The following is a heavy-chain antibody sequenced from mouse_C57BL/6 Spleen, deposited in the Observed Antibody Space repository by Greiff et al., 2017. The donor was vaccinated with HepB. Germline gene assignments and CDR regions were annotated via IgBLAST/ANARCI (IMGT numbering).Heavy chain of an antibody. V-gene: IGHV5-17*01. Sequence: EVHLVESGGGLVKPGGSLKLSCAASGFTFSDYGMHWVRQAPEKGLEWVAYISSGSSTIYYADTVKGRFTISRDNAKNTLFLQMTSLRSEDTAMYYCAREIYYGYDDGYFDYWGQGTTLTVSS. D-gene: IGHD2-2*01. CDR1: GFTFSDYG. CDR2: ISSGSSTI. J-gene: IGHJ2*01. CDR3: AREIYYGYDDGYFDY.